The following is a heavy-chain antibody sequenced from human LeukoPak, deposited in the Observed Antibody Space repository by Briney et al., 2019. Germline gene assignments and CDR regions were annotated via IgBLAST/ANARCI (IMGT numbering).Heavy chain of an antibody. Sequence: ASVKVSCKASGGTFSSYAISWVRQAPGQGLEWMGGIIPIFGTANYAQKFQGRVTITTDESTSTAYMELSSLRSEDTAVYYCARGRITIFGVVIGAFDIWGQGTMVTVSS. CDR3: ARGRITIFGVVIGAFDI. J-gene: IGHJ3*02. CDR1: GGTFSSYA. D-gene: IGHD3-3*01. V-gene: IGHV1-69*05. CDR2: IIPIFGTA.